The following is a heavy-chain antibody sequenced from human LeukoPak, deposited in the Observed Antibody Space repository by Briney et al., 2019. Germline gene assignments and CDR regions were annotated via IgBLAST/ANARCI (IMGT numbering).Heavy chain of an antibody. CDR1: GGSISSYY. D-gene: IGHD3-3*01. Sequence: SETLSLTCTVSGGSISSYYWSWIRQPPGKGLEWIGYIYYSGSTNYNPSLKSRVTISVDTSKNQFSLKLSSVTAADTAVYYCARQDFWSGYLGLCYFDCWGQGTLVTVSS. CDR2: IYYSGST. V-gene: IGHV4-59*08. CDR3: ARQDFWSGYLGLCYFDC. J-gene: IGHJ4*02.